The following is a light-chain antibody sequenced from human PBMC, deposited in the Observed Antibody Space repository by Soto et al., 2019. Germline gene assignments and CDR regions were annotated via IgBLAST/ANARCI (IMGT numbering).Light chain of an antibody. CDR1: QSVSSN. Sequence: ELVMTQSPATLSVSPGERATLSCRASQSVSSNLAWYQQKPGQAPRLLIYGASTRATGIPARFSGSRSGTEFTLTISSLQSEDFAVYYCQQYNNWPPWTFGQGTKV. V-gene: IGKV3-15*01. CDR2: GAS. J-gene: IGKJ1*01. CDR3: QQYNNWPPWT.